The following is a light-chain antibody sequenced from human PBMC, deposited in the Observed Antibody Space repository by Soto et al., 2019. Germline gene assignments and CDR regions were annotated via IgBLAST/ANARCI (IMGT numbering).Light chain of an antibody. J-gene: IGKJ4*01. CDR3: QQYNVWPLT. V-gene: IGKV3-15*01. CDR1: QSVSSN. CDR2: DAS. Sequence: EIVMTQSPSTLSASVGERATISCRASQSVSSNLAWYQQKPGQTPKLLIYDASTMPTGIPARFSGSGSGTEFTLTISSLQSEDFAVYYCQQYNVWPLTFGGGTKVEFK.